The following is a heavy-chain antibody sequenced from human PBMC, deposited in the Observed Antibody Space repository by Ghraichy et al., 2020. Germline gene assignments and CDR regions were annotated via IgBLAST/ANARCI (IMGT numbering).Heavy chain of an antibody. CDR3: ARDYAGATPFDY. D-gene: IGHD1-26*01. Sequence: GESLNISCAASGFTFSSYSMNWVRQGPGQGLEWISYISSSSGDIYYADYVKGRFTISRDNAKKSLYLQMNSLRDEDTALYYCARDYAGATPFDYWGLGTQVTVSS. CDR2: ISSSSGDI. J-gene: IGHJ4*02. V-gene: IGHV3-48*02. CDR1: GFTFSSYS.